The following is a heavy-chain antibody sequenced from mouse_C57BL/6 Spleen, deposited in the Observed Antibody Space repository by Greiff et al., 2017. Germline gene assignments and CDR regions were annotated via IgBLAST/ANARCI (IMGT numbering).Heavy chain of an antibody. CDR3: ARTPLKGYFDY. V-gene: IGHV1-50*01. J-gene: IGHJ2*01. CDR2: IDPSDSYT. CDR1: GYTFTSYW. Sequence: QVQLQQPGAELVKPGASVKLSCKASGYTFTSYWMQWVKQRPGQGLEWIGEIDPSDSYTNYNQKFKGKATLTVDTSSSTAYMQLSSLTSEDSAVYYCARTPLKGYFDYWGQGTTLTVSS.